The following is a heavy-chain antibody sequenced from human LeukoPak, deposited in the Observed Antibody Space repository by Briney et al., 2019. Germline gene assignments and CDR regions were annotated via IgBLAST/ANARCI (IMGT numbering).Heavy chain of an antibody. CDR2: INPSGGST. Sequence: ASVKVSCKASGYTFTSYYMHWVRQAPGQGLEWMGIINPSGGSTSYAQKFQGRVTMTTDTSTSTAYMELRSLRSDDTAVYYCARAGWWELPRYAFDIRGQGTMVTVSS. V-gene: IGHV1-46*01. CDR3: ARAGWWELPRYAFDI. D-gene: IGHD1-26*01. J-gene: IGHJ3*02. CDR1: GYTFTSYY.